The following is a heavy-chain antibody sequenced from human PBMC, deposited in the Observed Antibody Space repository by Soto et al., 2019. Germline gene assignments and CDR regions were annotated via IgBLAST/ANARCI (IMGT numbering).Heavy chain of an antibody. Sequence: EEQLLESGGGLVQPGGSLRLSCAASGFTFSLYAMSWVRHTPGKGLEWVASISGSGERTYYADSVKGRFTISKDNSKNSVFLQMNSLRAEETAEYYCAKGDWLYDNAYGMEVWGQGTSVTVSS. J-gene: IGHJ6*02. CDR3: AKGDWLYDNAYGMEV. D-gene: IGHD3-9*01. CDR1: GFTFSLYA. CDR2: ISGSGERT. V-gene: IGHV3-23*01.